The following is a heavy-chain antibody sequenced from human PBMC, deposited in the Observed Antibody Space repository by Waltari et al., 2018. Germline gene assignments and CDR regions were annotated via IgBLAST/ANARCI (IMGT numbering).Heavy chain of an antibody. J-gene: IGHJ4*02. V-gene: IGHV4-38-2*01. CDR1: GYSISSVYY. CDR2: ISGSSGRT. CDR3: ARAGILTATGGFFDY. D-gene: IGHD3-10*01. Sequence: QVQLQESGPGLVKPSETLSLTCAVSGYSISSVYYWGWIRQPPGKGLEYIGYISGSSGRTYYNPSLKSRVTISKDTSKNQFSLKLSSVTAADTAVYYCARAGILTATGGFFDYWGQGVLVTVSS.